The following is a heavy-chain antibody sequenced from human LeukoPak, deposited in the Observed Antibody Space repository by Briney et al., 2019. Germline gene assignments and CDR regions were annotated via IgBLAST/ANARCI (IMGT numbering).Heavy chain of an antibody. Sequence: SETLSLTCAVSGGSISSGNWWSWVRQPPGKGLEWIGEIFRSGSTNYNPSLKSRVTISVDKSNNQFSLKLSSVTAADTAVYYCARGRGSGSNYVILDYWGQGTLVTVSS. CDR1: GGSISSGNW. CDR2: IFRSGST. D-gene: IGHD1-26*01. J-gene: IGHJ4*02. CDR3: ARGRGSGSNYVILDY. V-gene: IGHV4-4*02.